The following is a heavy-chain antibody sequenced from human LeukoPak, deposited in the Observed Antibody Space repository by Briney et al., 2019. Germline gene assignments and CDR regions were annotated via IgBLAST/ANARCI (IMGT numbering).Heavy chain of an antibody. Sequence: GGSLRLSCAISGFTVSNNYMSWVRQPPGKGLEWVSVIYSGGSTYYADSVKGRFTISRDNAKNTLYLQMNSLRAEDTAVYYCARDGQDIVVVVAATPCGWFDPWGQGTLVTVSS. D-gene: IGHD2-15*01. CDR2: IYSGGST. CDR1: GFTVSNNY. J-gene: IGHJ5*02. V-gene: IGHV3-66*01. CDR3: ARDGQDIVVVVAATPCGWFDP.